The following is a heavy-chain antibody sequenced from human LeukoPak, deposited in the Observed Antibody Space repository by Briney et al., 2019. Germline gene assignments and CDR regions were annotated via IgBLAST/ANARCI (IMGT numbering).Heavy chain of an antibody. CDR3: ARVSGGSGSPLIDY. J-gene: IGHJ4*02. CDR2: IYYSGST. Sequence: SETLSLTCTVPGGSISSYYWSWIRQPPGKGLEWIGYIYYSGSTNYNPSLKSRVTISVDTSKNQFSLKLSSVTAADTAVYYCARVSGGSGSPLIDYWGQGTLVTASS. D-gene: IGHD3-10*01. V-gene: IGHV4-59*01. CDR1: GGSISSYY.